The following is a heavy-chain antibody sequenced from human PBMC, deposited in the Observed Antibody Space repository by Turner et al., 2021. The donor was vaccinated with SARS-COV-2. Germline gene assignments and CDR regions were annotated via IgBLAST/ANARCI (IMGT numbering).Heavy chain of an antibody. D-gene: IGHD3-22*01. Sequence: QVQLQESGPGLVKPSETLSLTCTVSGGSVSSYYWSWIRQPPGKGLEWIGYIYYSGSTNYNPSLKSRVTISVDTSKNQFSLKLSSVTAADTAGYYCARVPTYYYDTSGYWYFDLWGRGTLVTVSS. CDR3: ARVPTYYYDTSGYWYFDL. V-gene: IGHV4-59*02. CDR1: GGSVSSYY. J-gene: IGHJ2*01. CDR2: IYYSGST.